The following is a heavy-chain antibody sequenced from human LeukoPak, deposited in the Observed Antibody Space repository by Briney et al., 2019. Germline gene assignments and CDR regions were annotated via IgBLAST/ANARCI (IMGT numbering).Heavy chain of an antibody. V-gene: IGHV3-64*01. J-gene: IGHJ4*02. CDR2: LGSNGDT. Sequence: GGSLRLFCAASGFTFSSCAMHWVRQAPGRGLVYVSALGSNGDTYYGKSVKGRFTLSRHNSKNTLYLQMGSLRAEDMAVYYCARGEGDWKFVDYWGQGTLVTVSS. CDR1: GFTFSSCA. CDR3: ARGEGDWKFVDY. D-gene: IGHD2-21*02.